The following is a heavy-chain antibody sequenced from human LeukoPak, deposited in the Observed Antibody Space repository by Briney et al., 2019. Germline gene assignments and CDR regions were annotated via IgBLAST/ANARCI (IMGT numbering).Heavy chain of an antibody. D-gene: IGHD2-2*02. CDR2: INPSGGST. CDR3: ARDRIVVVPAAIKVPGRGNWFDP. Sequence: ASVKVSCKASGYTFTSYYMHWVRQAPGQGLEWMGIINPSGGSTSYAQKFQGRVTMTRDTSTSTVYMEPSSLRSEDTAVYYCARDRIVVVPAAIKVPGRGNWFDPWGQGTLATVSS. J-gene: IGHJ5*02. V-gene: IGHV1-46*03. CDR1: GYTFTSYY.